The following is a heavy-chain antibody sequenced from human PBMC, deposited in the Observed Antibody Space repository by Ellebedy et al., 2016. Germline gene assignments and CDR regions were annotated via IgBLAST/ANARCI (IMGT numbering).Heavy chain of an antibody. Sequence: ASVKVSCKTSGYTFTRYAIHWVRQAPEQRLEWMGWINGGNGKTKYSEKFQDRVTITGDTPASTAYMELSRLTSEDTAVYYCARGSAEGRAFDYWGQGTLVTVSS. CDR1: GYTFTRYA. D-gene: IGHD3-10*01. J-gene: IGHJ4*02. CDR2: INGGNGKT. V-gene: IGHV1-3*01. CDR3: ARGSAEGRAFDY.